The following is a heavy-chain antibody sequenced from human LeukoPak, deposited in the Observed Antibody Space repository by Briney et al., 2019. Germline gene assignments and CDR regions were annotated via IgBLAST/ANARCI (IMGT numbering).Heavy chain of an antibody. D-gene: IGHD3-9*01. J-gene: IGHJ3*02. Sequence: PGGSLRLSCAASGFTFSNAWMSWVRQAPGKGLEWVGRIKSKTDAGTADYAAPVKDRFTISRDDSKNTLYLQMNSLKTEDTAVYYCTRDYDILTGYYKGAFDIWGQGTMVTVSS. CDR1: GFTFSNAW. V-gene: IGHV3-15*01. CDR3: TRDYDILTGYYKGAFDI. CDR2: IKSKTDAGTA.